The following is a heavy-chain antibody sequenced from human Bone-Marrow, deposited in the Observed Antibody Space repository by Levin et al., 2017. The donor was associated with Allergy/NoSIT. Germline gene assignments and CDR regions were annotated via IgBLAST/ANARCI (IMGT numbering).Heavy chain of an antibody. CDR1: GFTFSSYE. D-gene: IGHD3-22*01. CDR3: ARDTRKTEHDYDSSSYSDY. CDR2: ISSGGGTT. J-gene: IGHJ4*02. V-gene: IGHV3-48*03. Sequence: GGSLRLSCAASGFTFSSYEMNWVRQAPGKGLEWISYISSGGGTTYYADSVKGRFTVSRDNAKNSLYLQMKSLRAEDTAVYYCARDTRKTEHDYDSSSYSDYWGQGSLVTVSS.